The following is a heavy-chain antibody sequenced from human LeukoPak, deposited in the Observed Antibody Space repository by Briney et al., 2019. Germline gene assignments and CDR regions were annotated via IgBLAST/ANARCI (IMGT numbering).Heavy chain of an antibody. CDR1: GFTFTSSA. CDR3: AAAPRYCSSTSCYNY. CDR2: IVVGSGNT. D-gene: IGHD2-2*02. Sequence: GASVKVSCKASGFTFTSSAVQWGRQARGQRLEWRGWIVVGSGNTNYAQKFQERVTITRDMSTSTAYMELSSLRSEDTAVYYCAAAPRYCSSTSCYNYWGQGTLVTVSS. V-gene: IGHV1-58*01. J-gene: IGHJ4*02.